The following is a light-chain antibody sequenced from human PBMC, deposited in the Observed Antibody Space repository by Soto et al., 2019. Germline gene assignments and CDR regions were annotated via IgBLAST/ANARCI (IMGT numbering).Light chain of an antibody. J-gene: IGLJ2*01. V-gene: IGLV2-14*01. CDR1: TNDVGGYNY. CDR2: EVT. CDR3: SSYSTTTSPHVL. Sequence: QSVLTQPASVSGSPGQSITISCSGTTNDVGGYNYVSWYQQHPGEAPKLLIYEVTYRPSGVSARFSGSKSGSTASLTISGLQAEDEADYYCSSYSTTTSPHVLFGGGTKVTVL.